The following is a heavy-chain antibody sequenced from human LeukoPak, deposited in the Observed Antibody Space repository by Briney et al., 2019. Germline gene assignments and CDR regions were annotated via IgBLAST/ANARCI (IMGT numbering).Heavy chain of an antibody. CDR1: GFSFSSYN. Sequence: GESLRLSCEASGFSFSSYNMDWVRQTPGKGLEWISSITTSSTYTFYADSVKGRFTISRDNARNSLYLQMNCLRVEDTAVYYCARSAPTVTTYYYYMGVWGKGTTVTVSS. D-gene: IGHD4-17*01. CDR3: ARSAPTVTTYYYYMGV. V-gene: IGHV3-21*01. CDR2: ITTSSTYT. J-gene: IGHJ6*03.